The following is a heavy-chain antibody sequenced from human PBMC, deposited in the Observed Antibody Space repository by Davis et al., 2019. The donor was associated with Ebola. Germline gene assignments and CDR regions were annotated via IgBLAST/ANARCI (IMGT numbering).Heavy chain of an antibody. CDR1: GYSFSSYW. Sequence: GESLKISCKGSGYSFSSYWIAWVRQMPGKGLEWMGIIYPGDSDTRYSPSFQGQVTISADKSITTAYLQWSSLKASDTAMYYCARKESLYWSPNDYWGQGTLVTVSS. CDR3: ARKESLYWSPNDY. D-gene: IGHD2-15*01. J-gene: IGHJ4*02. CDR2: IYPGDSDT. V-gene: IGHV5-51*01.